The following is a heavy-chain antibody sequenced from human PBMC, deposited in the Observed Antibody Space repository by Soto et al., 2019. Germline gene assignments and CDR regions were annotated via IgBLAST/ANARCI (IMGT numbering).Heavy chain of an antibody. CDR1: GYIFTSCC. CDR2: IDPSDSYT. Sequence: PGDAVKMSCKFSGYIFTSCCSIVVRQMAGKFLEWMGRIDPSDSYTNYIPSSQGHVTISADKYISTAYLQWSSLKASDTAMYYCARVLTYASSGHYEDMEYWGQGNLVNVSS. J-gene: IGHJ4*02. CDR3: ARVLTYASSGHYEDMEY. V-gene: IGHV5-10-1*01. D-gene: IGHD3-22*01.